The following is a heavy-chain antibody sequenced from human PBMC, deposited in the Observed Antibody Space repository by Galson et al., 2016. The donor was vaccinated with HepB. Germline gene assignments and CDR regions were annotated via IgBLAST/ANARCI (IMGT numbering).Heavy chain of an antibody. CDR2: ISSDAVTT. Sequence: SLRLSCAASGFTFSSYAMHWVRQAPGKGLEYVSAISSDAVTTYYADSVKGRFTISRENSKNTLYLQMSGLRAEDTAVYYCARRPGLRGGGCFDYWGQGTPVTVSS. V-gene: IGHV3-64D*09. CDR3: ARRPGLRGGGCFDY. D-gene: IGHD3-16*01. J-gene: IGHJ4*02. CDR1: GFTFSSYA.